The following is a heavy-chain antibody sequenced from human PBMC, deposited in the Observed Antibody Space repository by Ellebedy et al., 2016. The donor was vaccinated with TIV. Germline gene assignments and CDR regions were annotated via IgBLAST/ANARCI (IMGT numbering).Heavy chain of an antibody. CDR3: ARATSGFDY. Sequence: PGGSLRLSRAASGFTSSSHDMHWVRQPTGKGLEWVSGITSAGDTYYLSSVKGRFIISRDSAKSSLYLQMNSLRAEDTAEYYCARATSGFDYWGQGALATVSS. CDR1: GFTSSSHD. V-gene: IGHV3-13*01. CDR2: ITSAGDT. D-gene: IGHD5-24*01. J-gene: IGHJ4*02.